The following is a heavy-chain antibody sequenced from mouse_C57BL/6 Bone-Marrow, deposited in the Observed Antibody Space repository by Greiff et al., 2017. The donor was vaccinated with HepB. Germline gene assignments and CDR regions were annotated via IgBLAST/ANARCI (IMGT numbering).Heavy chain of an antibody. D-gene: IGHD1-1*01. V-gene: IGHV1-72*01. CDR3: ARSYYYGSSYWYFDV. Sequence: QVQLKQPGAELVKPGASVKLSCKASGYTFTSYWMHWVKQRPGRGLEWLGRIDPNSGGTKYNEKFKSKATLTVDKPSSPAYMTLSSLTSEDSAVYYCARSYYYGSSYWYFDVWGTGTTVTVSS. J-gene: IGHJ1*03. CDR1: GYTFTSYW. CDR2: IDPNSGGT.